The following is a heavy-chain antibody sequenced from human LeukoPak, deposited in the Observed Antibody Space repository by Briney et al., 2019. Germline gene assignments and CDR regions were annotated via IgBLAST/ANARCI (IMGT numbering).Heavy chain of an antibody. D-gene: IGHD5-12*01. CDR1: GGSISSYY. CDR2: IYYSGST. V-gene: IGHV4-59*01. Sequence: SETLSLTCTVSGGSISSYYWSWIRQPPGKGLEWIGYIYYSGSTNYNPSLKSRVTISVDTSKNQFSLKLSSVTAADTAVYYCARDRRDYDWDFDYWGQGTLVTVSS. CDR3: ARDRRDYDWDFDY. J-gene: IGHJ4*02.